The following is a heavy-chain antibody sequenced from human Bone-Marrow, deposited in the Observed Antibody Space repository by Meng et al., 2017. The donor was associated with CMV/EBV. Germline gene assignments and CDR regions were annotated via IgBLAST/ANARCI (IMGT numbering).Heavy chain of an antibody. CDR2: IYYSGST. D-gene: IGHD6-6*01. V-gene: IGHV4-39*07. J-gene: IGHJ4*02. CDR3: ARDRLHDSDY. CDR1: GGSISSSSYY. Sequence: LQLQDSGPGLVKPSETLSLTCTVSGGSISSSSYYWGWIRQPPGKGLEWIGSIYYSGSTYYNPSLKSRVTISVDTSKNQFSLKLSSVTAADTAVYYCARDRLHDSDYWGQGTLVTVSS.